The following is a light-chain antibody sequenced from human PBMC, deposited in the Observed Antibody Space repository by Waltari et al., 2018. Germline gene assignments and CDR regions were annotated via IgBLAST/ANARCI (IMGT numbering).Light chain of an antibody. Sequence: HSALAQPASVSGSPGQSITISCTGTSSDVGAYNYVSWYQQHPGKAPRFMIYDVNNRPSGVSNRFSGSKSGNTASLTISGLQAEDEADYYCSSFTRASSWVFGGGTKLTV. CDR2: DVN. CDR3: SSFTRASSWV. CDR1: SSDVGAYNY. J-gene: IGLJ3*02. V-gene: IGLV2-14*03.